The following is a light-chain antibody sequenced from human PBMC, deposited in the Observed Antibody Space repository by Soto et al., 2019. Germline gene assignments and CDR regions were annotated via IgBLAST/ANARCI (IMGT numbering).Light chain of an antibody. CDR3: QQYGGSPWT. Sequence: EIVLTQSPGTLSLSPGERATLSCRSSQSVNSNYLAWYQQKPGQAPRLLIYAASSRAAGFPDRFSGSGSETDFTLTISRLEPEDCAVYYCQQYGGSPWTFGQGTKVEIK. V-gene: IGKV3-20*01. J-gene: IGKJ1*01. CDR2: AAS. CDR1: QSVNSNY.